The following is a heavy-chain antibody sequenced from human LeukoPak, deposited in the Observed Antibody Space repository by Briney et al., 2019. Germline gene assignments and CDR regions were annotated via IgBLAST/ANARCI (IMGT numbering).Heavy chain of an antibody. J-gene: IGHJ4*02. CDR1: GGSISSYY. D-gene: IGHD6-13*01. CDR2: IYYSGST. V-gene: IGHV4-59*08. CDR3: ARFVSSWATLDY. Sequence: SETLSLTCTVSGGSISSYYWSWIRQPPGKGLEWIGYIYYSGSTNYNPSLKSRVTISVDTSKNQFSLKLSSVTAADTAVYYCARFVSSWATLDYWGQGTLVTVSS.